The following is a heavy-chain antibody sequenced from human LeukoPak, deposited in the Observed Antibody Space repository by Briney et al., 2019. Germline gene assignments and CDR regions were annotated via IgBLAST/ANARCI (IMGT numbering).Heavy chain of an antibody. CDR3: ARIAAAGTVGFHY. Sequence: ASVKVSCKASGYTFTSYYMHWVRQAPGQGLEWLGIINPSGGTTSYAQKFQGRLTMTRDSSTSTVYMELSSLRSEDPAVYYCARIAAAGTVGFHYWGQGTLVTVSS. CDR2: INPSGGTT. V-gene: IGHV1-46*01. J-gene: IGHJ4*02. CDR1: GYTFTSYY. D-gene: IGHD6-13*01.